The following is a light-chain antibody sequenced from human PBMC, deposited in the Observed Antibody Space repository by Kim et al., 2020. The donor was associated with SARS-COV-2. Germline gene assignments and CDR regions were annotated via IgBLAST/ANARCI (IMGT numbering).Light chain of an antibody. Sequence: QPALTQPPSASGTPGQTVTISCSGRRSNVGNNPVTWFQQVPGSAPKLLISNDSQRPSGVPDRFSASMSGTSASLVISGLRSEDEAVYYCASWDDSLSGRVFGGGTQLTVL. CDR2: NDS. CDR1: RSNVGNNP. V-gene: IGLV1-44*01. CDR3: ASWDDSLSGRV. J-gene: IGLJ3*02.